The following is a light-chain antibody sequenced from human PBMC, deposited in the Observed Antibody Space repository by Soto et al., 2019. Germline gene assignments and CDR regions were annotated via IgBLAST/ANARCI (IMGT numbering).Light chain of an antibody. CDR2: DVS. V-gene: IGLV2-14*01. CDR3: SSYTSSSTYV. Sequence: QAALTQPASGYGSPGQSITISCTGTRSDVGGYNYVSWYQQHPGKAPKLMIYDVSNRPSGVSNRFSGSKSGNTASLTISGLQAEDEADYYCSSYTSSSTYVFGTGTKVTVL. J-gene: IGLJ1*01. CDR1: RSDVGGYNY.